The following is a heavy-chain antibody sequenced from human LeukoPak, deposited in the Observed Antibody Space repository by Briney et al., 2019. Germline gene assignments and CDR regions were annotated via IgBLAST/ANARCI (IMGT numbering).Heavy chain of an antibody. CDR3: ARDGYDFWSGIDY. Sequence: GGSLRLSCAGSGFTFSRYSMNWVRQAPGKGLEWISYISGRSTTIFYADSVKGRFTISRDNAKNSLYLQMNSLRAEDTAVYYCARDGYDFWSGIDYWGQGTLVTVSS. V-gene: IGHV3-48*04. CDR2: ISGRSTTI. D-gene: IGHD3-3*01. J-gene: IGHJ4*02. CDR1: GFTFSRYS.